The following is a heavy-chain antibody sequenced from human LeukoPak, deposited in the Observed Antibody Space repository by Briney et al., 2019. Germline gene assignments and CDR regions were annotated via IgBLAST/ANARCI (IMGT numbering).Heavy chain of an antibody. Sequence: GGSLRLSCAASGFTVSSNYMSWVRQAPGKGLEWVSVIYSGTSTNYADSVKGRFTISRDNAKNSLYLQMNSLRAEDTAVYYCARVGDSSGYPFDYWGQGTLVTVSS. CDR2: IYSGTST. CDR3: ARVGDSSGYPFDY. D-gene: IGHD3-22*01. CDR1: GFTVSSNY. V-gene: IGHV3-53*01. J-gene: IGHJ4*02.